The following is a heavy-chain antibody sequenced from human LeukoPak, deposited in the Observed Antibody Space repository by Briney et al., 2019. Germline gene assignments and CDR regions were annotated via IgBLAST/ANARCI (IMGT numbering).Heavy chain of an antibody. CDR2: IYASGST. V-gene: IGHV4-4*07. CDR1: GGSINSYH. D-gene: IGHD2-2*01. Sequence: SETLSLTCTVSGGSINSYHWSWIRQPAGKGLEWIGHIYASGSTSYNPSLKSRVTMSVDTSKNQFSLKLSSVTAADTVVYYCARGRVSTLEFDYWGQGTLVTVSS. CDR3: ARGRVSTLEFDY. J-gene: IGHJ4*02.